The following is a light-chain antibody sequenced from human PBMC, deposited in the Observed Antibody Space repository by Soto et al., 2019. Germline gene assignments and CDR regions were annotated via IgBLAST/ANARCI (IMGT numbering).Light chain of an antibody. CDR1: SGHSSYA. Sequence: QLVLTQSPSASASLGASVKLTCTLSSGHSSYAIAWHQQQPEKGPRYLMKLNSDGSHSKGDGIPDRFSGSSSGAERYLTISSLQSEDEADYYCQTWGTGTRSVVFGGGTQLTVL. J-gene: IGLJ2*01. CDR3: QTWGTGTRSVV. CDR2: LNSDGSH. V-gene: IGLV4-69*01.